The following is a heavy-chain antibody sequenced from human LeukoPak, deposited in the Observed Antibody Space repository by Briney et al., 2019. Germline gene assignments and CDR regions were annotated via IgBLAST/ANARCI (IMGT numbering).Heavy chain of an antibody. CDR1: GFTFSSYS. D-gene: IGHD1-26*01. V-gene: IGHV3-21*01. Sequence: GGSLRLSCAASGFTFSSYSMNWVRQAPGKGLEWVSSISSSSIYIYYADSVKGRFTISRDNAKNSLYLQMNSLRAEDTAVYYCARDRWGGSHYVNYWGQGTLVTVSS. CDR2: ISSSSIYI. J-gene: IGHJ4*02. CDR3: ARDRWGGSHYVNY.